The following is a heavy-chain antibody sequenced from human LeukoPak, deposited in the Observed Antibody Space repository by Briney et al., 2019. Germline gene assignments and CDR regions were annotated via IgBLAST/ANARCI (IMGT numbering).Heavy chain of an antibody. J-gene: IGHJ4*02. D-gene: IGHD1-7*01. CDR2: ISYDGSNK. CDR1: GFTFSSYA. V-gene: IGHV3-30*01. Sequence: GGSLRLSCAASGFTFSSYAMHWVRQAPGKGLEWVAVISYDGSNKYYADSAKGRFTISRDNSKNTLYLQMNSLRAEDTAVYYCARGLAGGTTWDPQDYWGQGTLVTVSS. CDR3: ARGLAGGTTWDPQDY.